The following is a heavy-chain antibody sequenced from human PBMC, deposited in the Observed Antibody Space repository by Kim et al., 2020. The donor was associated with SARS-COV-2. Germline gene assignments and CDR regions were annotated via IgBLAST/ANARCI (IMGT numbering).Heavy chain of an antibody. CDR1: GFTVSSNY. V-gene: IGHV3-53*01. J-gene: IGHJ6*02. D-gene: IGHD3-22*01. CDR3: AREPYKTDYYDSSGYYLDYYYYGMDV. Sequence: GGSLRLSCAASGFTVSSNYMSWVRQAPGKGLEWVSVIYIGGSTYYADSVKGRFTISRDNSKNTLYLQMNSLRAEDTAVYYCAREPYKTDYYDSSGYYLDYYYYGMDVWGQGTTVTVSS. CDR2: IYIGGST.